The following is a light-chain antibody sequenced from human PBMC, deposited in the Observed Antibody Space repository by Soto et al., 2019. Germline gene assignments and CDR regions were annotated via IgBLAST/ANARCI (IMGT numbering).Light chain of an antibody. Sequence: EIVLTQSPATLSLSPGEGATLSCRASQSVSSSLAWYQQKPGQAPRLLIYTASSRATGIPARFSGSGSGTDFTLTISSLEPEDFAVYYCQQRSNWPLTFGGGTKVEIK. V-gene: IGKV3-11*01. CDR1: QSVSSS. J-gene: IGKJ4*01. CDR2: TAS. CDR3: QQRSNWPLT.